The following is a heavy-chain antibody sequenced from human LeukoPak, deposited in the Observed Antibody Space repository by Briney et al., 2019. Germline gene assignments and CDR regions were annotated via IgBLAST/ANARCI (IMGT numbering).Heavy chain of an antibody. V-gene: IGHV4-30-4*07. CDR3: ARHYKPYCSGGSCYEYYFDY. Sequence: SETLSLTCAVSGGSISSGGFSWSWIRQPPGKGLEWIGYIYYSGNTYNNPSLTSRITISIDTSRDQFSLKLSSVTAADTAVYYCARHYKPYCSGGSCYEYYFDYWGQGTLVTVSS. D-gene: IGHD2-15*01. CDR2: IYYSGNT. CDR1: GGSISSGGFS. J-gene: IGHJ4*02.